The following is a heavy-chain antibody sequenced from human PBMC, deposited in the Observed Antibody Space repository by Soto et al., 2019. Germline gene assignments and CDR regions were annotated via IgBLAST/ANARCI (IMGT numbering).Heavy chain of an antibody. CDR3: ARGGVLSITMIVVVSLLDY. D-gene: IGHD3-22*01. CDR2: INAGNGNT. Sequence: ASVKVSCKASGYTFTSDAMHWVRQAPGQRLEWMGWINAGNGNTKYSQKFQGRVTLTRDTSASTAYMDLSSLRSEDTAVYYCARGGVLSITMIVVVSLLDYWGQGTLVTVSS. V-gene: IGHV1-3*01. CDR1: GYTFTSDA. J-gene: IGHJ4*02.